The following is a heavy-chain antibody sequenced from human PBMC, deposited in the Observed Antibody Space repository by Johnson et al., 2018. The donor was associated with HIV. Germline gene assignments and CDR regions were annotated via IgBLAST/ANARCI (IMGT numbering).Heavy chain of an antibody. CDR1: IFTFSSYA. V-gene: IGHV3-30-3*01. J-gene: IGHJ3*02. CDR3: ARELSGDAFDI. CDR2: ISYDGSNK. D-gene: IGHD1-26*01. Sequence: QVQVVESGGGVVQPGGSLRLSCAASIFTFSSYAMHWVRQAPGKGLEWVAVISYDGSNKYYADSVKGRFTISRDNSKNTLYLQMNSLRAEDTAVYYCARELSGDAFDIWGQGTMVTVSS.